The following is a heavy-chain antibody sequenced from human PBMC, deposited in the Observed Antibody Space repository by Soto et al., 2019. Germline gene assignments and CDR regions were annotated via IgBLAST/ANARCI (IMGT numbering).Heavy chain of an antibody. J-gene: IGHJ6*03. D-gene: IGHD2-2*01. CDR1: GFTFSSYA. CDR3: AKDYCSSTSCYFPPGEDDYYYYMDV. CDR2: ISGSGGST. Sequence: GGSLRLSCAASGFTFSSYAMSWVRQAPGKGLEWVSAISGSGGSTYYADSVKGRFTISRDNSKNTLYLQMNSLRAEDTAVYYCAKDYCSSTSCYFPPGEDDYYYYMDVWGKGTTVTVSS. V-gene: IGHV3-23*01.